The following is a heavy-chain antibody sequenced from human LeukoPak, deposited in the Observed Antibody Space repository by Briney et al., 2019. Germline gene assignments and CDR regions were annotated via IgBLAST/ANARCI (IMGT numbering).Heavy chain of an antibody. D-gene: IGHD6-6*01. J-gene: IGHJ5*02. Sequence: SETLSLTCAVYGGSFSGYYWSWIRQPPGKGLEWIGEINHSGSTNYNPSLESRVTISVDTSKNQFSLKLSSVTAADTAVYYCARAAARPFAWFDPWGQGTLVTVST. CDR2: INHSGST. CDR3: ARAAARPFAWFDP. V-gene: IGHV4-34*01. CDR1: GGSFSGYY.